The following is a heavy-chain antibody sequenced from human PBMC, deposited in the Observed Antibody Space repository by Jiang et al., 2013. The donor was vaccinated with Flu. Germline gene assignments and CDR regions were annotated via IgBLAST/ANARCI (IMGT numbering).Heavy chain of an antibody. V-gene: IGHV4-34*01. CDR3: ARTRLGESRINWFDP. J-gene: IGHJ5*02. D-gene: IGHD3-16*01. Sequence: SRVTISVDTSKNQFSLKLSSVTAADTAVYYCARTRLGESRINWFDPWGQGTLVTVSS.